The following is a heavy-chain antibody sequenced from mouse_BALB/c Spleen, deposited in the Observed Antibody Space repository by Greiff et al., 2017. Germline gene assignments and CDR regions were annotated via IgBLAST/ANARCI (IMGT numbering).Heavy chain of an antibody. V-gene: IGHV1-18*01. CDR2: INPNNGGT. CDR1: GYTFTDYN. CDR3: ARRGRIYYDYGVGWYFDV. D-gene: IGHD2-4*01. Sequence: VQLQQSGPELVKPGASVKIPCKASGYTFTDYNMDWVKQSHGKSLEWIGDINPNNGGTIYNQKFKGKATLTVDKSSSTAYMELRSLTSEDTAVYYCARRGRIYYDYGVGWYFDVWGAGTTVTVSS. J-gene: IGHJ1*01.